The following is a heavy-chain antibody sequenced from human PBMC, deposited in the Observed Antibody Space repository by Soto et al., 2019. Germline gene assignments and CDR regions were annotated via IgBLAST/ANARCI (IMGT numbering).Heavy chain of an antibody. D-gene: IGHD2-2*01. V-gene: IGHV1-69*13. CDR2: IIPIFGTA. J-gene: IGHJ6*02. Sequence: ASVKVSCKASVGTFSSYAISWVRQAPGQGLEWMGGIIPIFGTANYAQKFQGRVTITADESTSTAYMELSSLRSEDTAVYYCARDLGGYCSSTSCTYYYYGMDVWGQGTTVTVSS. CDR1: VGTFSSYA. CDR3: ARDLGGYCSSTSCTYYYYGMDV.